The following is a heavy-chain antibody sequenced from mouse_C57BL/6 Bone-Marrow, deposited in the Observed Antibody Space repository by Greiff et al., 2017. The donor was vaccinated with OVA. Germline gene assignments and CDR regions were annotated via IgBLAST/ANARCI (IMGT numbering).Heavy chain of an antibody. V-gene: IGHV5-15*01. CDR2: ISNLAYSI. CDR1: GFTFSDYG. CDR3: ARRKGIYYGYDNYAMDY. J-gene: IGHJ4*01. D-gene: IGHD2-2*01. Sequence: EVKLVESGGGLVQPGGSLKLSCAASGFTFSDYGMAWVRQAPRKGPEWVAFISNLAYSIYYADTVTGRFTISRENAKNTLYLEMSSLRSEDTAMYYCARRKGIYYGYDNYAMDYWGQGTSVTVSS.